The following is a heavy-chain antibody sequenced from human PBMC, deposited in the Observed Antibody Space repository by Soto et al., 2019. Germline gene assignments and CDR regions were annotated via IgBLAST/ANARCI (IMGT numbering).Heavy chain of an antibody. Sequence: EVQLVESGGGLVKPGGSLRLSCAASGFTFSSYSMNWVRQAPGKGLEWVSGISWNSGSIAYADSVKGRFTISRDNAKNSLYLQMNSLRAEDTALYYCAKSHGVRSSGYYYLFDYWGQGTLVTVSS. CDR2: ISWNSGSI. J-gene: IGHJ4*02. CDR3: AKSHGVRSSGYYYLFDY. D-gene: IGHD3-22*01. V-gene: IGHV3-9*01. CDR1: GFTFSSYS.